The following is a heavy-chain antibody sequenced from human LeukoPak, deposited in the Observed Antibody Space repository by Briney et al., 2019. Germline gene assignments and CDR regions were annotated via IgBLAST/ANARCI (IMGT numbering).Heavy chain of an antibody. Sequence: GGSLRLSCAASGFTFSSYGMHWVRQAPGKGLEWVAFIRYDGSNKYYADSVKGRFTISRDNSKNTLYLQMNSLRAEDTAVYYCAKRRGPYDFWSGYLFDYWGQGTLVTVSS. J-gene: IGHJ4*02. CDR2: IRYDGSNK. CDR1: GFTFSSYG. D-gene: IGHD3-3*01. V-gene: IGHV3-30*02. CDR3: AKRRGPYDFWSGYLFDY.